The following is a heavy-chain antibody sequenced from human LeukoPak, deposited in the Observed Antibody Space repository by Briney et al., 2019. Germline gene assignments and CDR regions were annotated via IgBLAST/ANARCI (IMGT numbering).Heavy chain of an antibody. Sequence: GGSLRLSCAASGFTFSSYSMNWVRQAPGKGLEWGSSISSSSSYIYYADSVKGRFTISRDNAKNSLYLQMNSLRAEDTAVYYCARARPYDSSGYYYVGAFDIWGQGTMVTVSS. CDR2: ISSSSSYI. V-gene: IGHV3-21*01. D-gene: IGHD3-22*01. CDR3: ARARPYDSSGYYYVGAFDI. CDR1: GFTFSSYS. J-gene: IGHJ3*02.